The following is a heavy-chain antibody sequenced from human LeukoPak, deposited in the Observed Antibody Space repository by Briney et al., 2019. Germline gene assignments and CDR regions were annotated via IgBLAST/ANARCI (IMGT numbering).Heavy chain of an antibody. CDR3: ASQYGSGSYSYFDY. D-gene: IGHD3-10*01. CDR2: IYHSGST. Sequence: PSETLSLTCAVSGGSISSGGYSWSWIRQPPGKGLEWIGYIYHSGSTYYNPSLKSRVTISVDRSKNQFSLKLSSVTAADTAVYYCASQYGSGSYSYFDYWGQGTLVTVSS. V-gene: IGHV4-30-2*01. J-gene: IGHJ4*02. CDR1: GGSISSGGYS.